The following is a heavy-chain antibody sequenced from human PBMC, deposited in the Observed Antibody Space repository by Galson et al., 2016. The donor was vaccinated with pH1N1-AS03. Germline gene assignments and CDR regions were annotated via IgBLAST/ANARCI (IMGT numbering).Heavy chain of an antibody. CDR2: IDPSIGST. CDR3: ARDGAVSRRDYDD. D-gene: IGHD4-17*01. V-gene: IGHV1-46*01. Sequence: SVKVSCKACGYTFSRYYIHWMRQAPGQGPEWMGIIDPSIGSTSYAQKFQGRVTMTRDTATSTAYMELRSLRSEDTAVYYCARDGAVSRRDYDDWGQGALVSVSS. J-gene: IGHJ4*02. CDR1: GYTFSRYY.